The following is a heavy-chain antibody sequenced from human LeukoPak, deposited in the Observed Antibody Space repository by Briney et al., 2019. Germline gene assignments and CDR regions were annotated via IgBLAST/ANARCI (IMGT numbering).Heavy chain of an antibody. D-gene: IGHD3-10*01. Sequence: SETLSLTCAVYGGSFSGYYWSWIRQPPGKGLEWIGEINHSGSTNYNPSLKSRVTISADTSKNQFSLKLSSVTAADTAVYYCARTGGSGSKFDYWGQGTLATVSS. V-gene: IGHV4-34*01. CDR1: GGSFSGYY. CDR3: ARTGGSGSKFDY. J-gene: IGHJ4*02. CDR2: INHSGST.